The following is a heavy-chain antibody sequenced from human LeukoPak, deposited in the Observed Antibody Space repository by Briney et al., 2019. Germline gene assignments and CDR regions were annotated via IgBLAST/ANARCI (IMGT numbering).Heavy chain of an antibody. Sequence: GGSLRLSCAASGFTFSSYAMSWVRQAPGKGLEWVSAISGSGGSTYYADSVKGRFTISRDNSKNTLYLQMNSLRAEDTAVYYCASPRGYCSGGSCPYYFDYWGQGTLVTVSS. CDR2: ISGSGGST. V-gene: IGHV3-23*01. D-gene: IGHD2-15*01. CDR1: GFTFSSYA. J-gene: IGHJ4*02. CDR3: ASPRGYCSGGSCPYYFDY.